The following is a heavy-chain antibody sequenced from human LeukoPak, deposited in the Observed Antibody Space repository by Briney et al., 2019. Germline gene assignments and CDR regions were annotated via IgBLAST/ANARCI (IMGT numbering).Heavy chain of an antibody. CDR2: IRGSSAYT. Sequence: PGGSLRLSCAASGFTVSTYSMNWVRQTPGKGLEWVSSIRGSSAYTYYGDSVKGRFTVSRDNANNSLYLQMNSLRAEDTAVYYCARRANAAFYFDLWGQGTLVTVSS. V-gene: IGHV3-21*01. D-gene: IGHD4/OR15-4a*01. J-gene: IGHJ4*02. CDR1: GFTVSTYS. CDR3: ARRANAAFYFDL.